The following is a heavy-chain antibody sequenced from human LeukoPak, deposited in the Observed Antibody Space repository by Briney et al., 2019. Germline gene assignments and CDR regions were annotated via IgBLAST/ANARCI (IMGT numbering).Heavy chain of an antibody. V-gene: IGHV3-74*03. CDR3: ARERGNSWFAFDS. D-gene: IGHD3-10*01. CDR2: INGDGGST. CDR1: GFTFTHYW. Sequence: GGSLRLSCRVSGFTFTHYWMHWVRQAPGKALVWVARINGDGGSTMHADSVKGRFTISRDNAKNTMHLQMNGLSAGDTAIYYCARERGNSWFAFDSWGQGTLVTVSS. J-gene: IGHJ5*01.